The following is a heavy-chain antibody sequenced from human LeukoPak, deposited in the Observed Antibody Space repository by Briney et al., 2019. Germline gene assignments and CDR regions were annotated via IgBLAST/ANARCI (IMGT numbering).Heavy chain of an antibody. CDR2: ISYDGSNK. CDR3: ARGTSSYYDRDGYYPNCDF. Sequence: PGRSLRLSCAASGFTFSTYAIHWVRKAPGKGLEWVAVISYDGSNKYYADSVKGRFTISRDNSKNTLYLQMNSLRAADTAVYYCARGTSSYYDRDGYYPNCDFWGQGTLVTVSS. J-gene: IGHJ4*02. CDR1: GFTFSTYA. V-gene: IGHV3-30*01. D-gene: IGHD3-22*01.